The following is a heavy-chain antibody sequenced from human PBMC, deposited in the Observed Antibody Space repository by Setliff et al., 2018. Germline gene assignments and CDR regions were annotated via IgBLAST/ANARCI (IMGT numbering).Heavy chain of an antibody. CDR3: ARAPGRQDYHYMEL. V-gene: IGHV4-59*01. J-gene: IGHJ6*03. CDR2: VSHSGST. D-gene: IGHD2-15*01. Sequence: SATLSLTCTVSGASINNNYWAWIRQPPGKGLEWLGYVSHSGSTDYNPSLRSRVTVSVDTSRIHFSLKLRSVTAADTAVYYCARAPGRQDYHYMELWGKGTTVTVSS. CDR1: GASINNNY.